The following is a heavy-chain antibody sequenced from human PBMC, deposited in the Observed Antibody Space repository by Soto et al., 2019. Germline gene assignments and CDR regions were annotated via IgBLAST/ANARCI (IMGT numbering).Heavy chain of an antibody. CDR2: IYDSGST. CDR3: ARVVRPNAFDI. Sequence: SETLSLTCNVSGGSISSYYWSWIRQPPGKGLEWIGYIYDSGSTKYNPSLKSRVTISVDTSKNQFSLKLSSVTAADTAVYYCARVVRPNAFDIWGQGTMVTVSS. CDR1: GGSISSYY. D-gene: IGHD6-6*01. J-gene: IGHJ3*02. V-gene: IGHV4-59*01.